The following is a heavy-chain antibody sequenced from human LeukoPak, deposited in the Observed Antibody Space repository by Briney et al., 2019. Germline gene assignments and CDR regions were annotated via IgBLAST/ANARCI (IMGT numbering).Heavy chain of an antibody. D-gene: IGHD3-22*01. Sequence: HPGGSLRLSCAASGFTFSSYSMTWVRRAPGKGLEWVSYISSSSSTIYYADSVKGRFTISRDNSKNTLYLQMNSLRAEDTAVYYCAKAAYYYDSSGTLDYWGQGTLVAVSS. CDR3: AKAAYYYDSSGTLDY. CDR2: ISSSSSTI. V-gene: IGHV3-48*01. CDR1: GFTFSSYS. J-gene: IGHJ4*02.